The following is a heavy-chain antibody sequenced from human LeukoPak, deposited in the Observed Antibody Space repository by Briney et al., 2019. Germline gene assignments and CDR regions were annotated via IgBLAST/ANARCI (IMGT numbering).Heavy chain of an antibody. CDR3: ARVALPSQN. Sequence: SETLSLTCAVYGGSFSGYYWNWIRQSPGKGLEWIGEINHSGGTNYNPSLKSRVTISVDTSRNQFSLKLSSVTAADTAVYYCARVALPSQNWGQGTLVTVSS. CDR2: INHSGGT. V-gene: IGHV4-34*01. CDR1: GGSFSGYY. J-gene: IGHJ4*02.